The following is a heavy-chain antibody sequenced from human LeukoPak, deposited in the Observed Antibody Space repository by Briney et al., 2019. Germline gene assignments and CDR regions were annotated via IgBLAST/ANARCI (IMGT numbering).Heavy chain of an antibody. CDR1: GGTFSSYA. D-gene: IGHD6-13*01. CDR3: ARERRPRDSSNWFLEGYFDI. J-gene: IGHJ4*02. CDR2: VITIFGAA. V-gene: IGHV1-69*13. Sequence: SLKVSCEASGGTFSSYAISSVRQEPGQGLEWMGRVITIFGAANYTQKLQGTVTITPDESTSTAYMGICTVRSEDTTVCYCARERRPRDSSNWFLEGYFDIWGQGTLVTVSS.